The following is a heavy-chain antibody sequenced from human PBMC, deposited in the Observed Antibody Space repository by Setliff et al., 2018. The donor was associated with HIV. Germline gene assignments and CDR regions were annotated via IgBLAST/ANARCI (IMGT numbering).Heavy chain of an antibody. CDR1: GYIFSSHW. CDR3: ARRYTSSWYYMDV. D-gene: IGHD6-13*01. CDR2: IYPGDSDT. Sequence: PGESLKISCKASGYIFSSHWIGWVRQMPGKGLEWMGIIYPGDSDTRYSPSFQGQVTISADKSINTAYLQWRSVKASDTAMYYCARRYTSSWYYMDVWGKGTTVTVSS. V-gene: IGHV5-51*01. J-gene: IGHJ6*04.